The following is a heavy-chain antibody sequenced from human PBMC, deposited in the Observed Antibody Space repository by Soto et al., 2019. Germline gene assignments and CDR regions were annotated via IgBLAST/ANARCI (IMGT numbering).Heavy chain of an antibody. D-gene: IGHD6-19*01. J-gene: IGHJ5*02. CDR2: IFQSGST. Sequence: PENLPLPKGVSAGTTRRPYWRTWVRQPPRKGLEWIGEIFQSGSTHYTPSLESRVTISVDKSKNQFSLTLTSVTAADAVVYLCARGRGRSSSGWSWFDPWGQGILVTVS. V-gene: IGHV4-4*01. CDR3: ARGRGRSSSGWSWFDP. CDR1: AGTTRRPYW.